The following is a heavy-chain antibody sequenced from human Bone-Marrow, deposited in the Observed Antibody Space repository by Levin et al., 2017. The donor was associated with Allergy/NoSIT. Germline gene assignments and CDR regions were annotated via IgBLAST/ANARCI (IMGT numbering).Heavy chain of an antibody. D-gene: IGHD2-15*01. J-gene: IGHJ4*02. CDR2: IWSRTDGGTT. CDR1: DFRFNDAW. V-gene: IGHV3-15*07. Sequence: GGSLRLSCAVSDFRFNDAWMNWVRQAPGKGLEWVGRIWSRTDGGTTEYAAPVKGRFTVSRDDSKNTLFLQMNSLRAEDTAVYYCAKDIGAGGGSCFSDWGQGTLVTVSS. CDR3: AKDIGAGGGSCFSD.